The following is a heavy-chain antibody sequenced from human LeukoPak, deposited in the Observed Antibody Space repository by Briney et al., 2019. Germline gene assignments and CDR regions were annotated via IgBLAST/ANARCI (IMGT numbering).Heavy chain of an antibody. Sequence: SETLSLTCAVYGGSFSGYYWSWIRQSPGKGLEWIGEIDHRGSTNYNPSLKSRVTISLDMSKKEFSLRLTSVTAADTAVYYCAFAGTGWYKGWFDPWGQGTLVTVSS. V-gene: IGHV4-34*01. CDR1: GGSFSGYY. J-gene: IGHJ5*02. CDR2: IDHRGST. D-gene: IGHD6-19*01. CDR3: AFAGTGWYKGWFDP.